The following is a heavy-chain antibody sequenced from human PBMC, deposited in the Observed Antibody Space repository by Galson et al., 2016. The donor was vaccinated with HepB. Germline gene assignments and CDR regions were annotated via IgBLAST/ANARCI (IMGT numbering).Heavy chain of an antibody. J-gene: IGHJ4*02. V-gene: IGHV1-69*13. CDR3: AREEDPDSYGYTVMN. CDR1: GGTFSSDV. D-gene: IGHD5-18*01. CDR2: ITPIFDTT. Sequence: SVKVSCKASGGTFSSDVISWVRQAPGQGLEWMGGITPIFDTTNYAQKVQGRGTITADESTTTAYMELSSLRSEDTAVYYCAREEDPDSYGYTVMNWGQGTLVTVSS.